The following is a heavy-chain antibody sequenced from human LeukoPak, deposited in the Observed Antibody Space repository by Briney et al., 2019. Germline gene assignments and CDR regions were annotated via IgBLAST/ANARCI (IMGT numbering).Heavy chain of an antibody. CDR1: GGSISSYY. V-gene: IGHV4-4*07. D-gene: IGHD6-6*01. Sequence: PSETLSLACTVSGGSISSYYWSWIRQPAGKGLEWIGRIYTSGSTNYNPSLKSRVTMSVDTSKNQFSLKLSSVTAADTAVYYCARGPNEYSSSYPLDYWGQGTLVTVSS. J-gene: IGHJ4*02. CDR2: IYTSGST. CDR3: ARGPNEYSSSYPLDY.